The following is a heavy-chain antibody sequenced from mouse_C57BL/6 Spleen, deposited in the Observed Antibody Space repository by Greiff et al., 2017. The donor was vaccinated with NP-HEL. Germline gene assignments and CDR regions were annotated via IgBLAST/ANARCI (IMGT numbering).Heavy chain of an antibody. CDR3: ARHYDYAMDY. CDR2: ISSGGSYT. CDR1: GFTFSSYG. D-gene: IGHD1-1*01. J-gene: IGHJ4*01. V-gene: IGHV5-6*01. Sequence: EVKLLESGGDLVKPGGSLKLSCAASGFTFSSYGMSWVRQTPDKRLEWVATISSGGSYTYYPDSVKGRFTISRDNAKNTLYLQMSSLKSEDTAMYYCARHYDYAMDYWGQGTSVTVSS.